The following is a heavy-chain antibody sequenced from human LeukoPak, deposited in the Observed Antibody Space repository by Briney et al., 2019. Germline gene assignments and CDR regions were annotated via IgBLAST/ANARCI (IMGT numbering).Heavy chain of an antibody. CDR1: GFTFSRYS. J-gene: IGHJ4*02. CDR3: ARDKYGEYSYDN. CDR2: ISGSSTYI. V-gene: IGHV3-21*01. D-gene: IGHD4-17*01. Sequence: PGGSLRLSCAGSGFTFSRYSMNWVRQAPGKGLEWVSFISGSSTYIFYADSVKGRFTISRDDAKNSLYLQMNSLRAEDTAVYYCARDKYGEYSYDNRGQGNLVTVSS.